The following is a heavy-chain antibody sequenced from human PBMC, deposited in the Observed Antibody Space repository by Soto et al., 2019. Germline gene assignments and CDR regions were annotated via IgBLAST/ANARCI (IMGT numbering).Heavy chain of an antibody. CDR3: MLQTLCC. Sequence: EVQLLESGGGLVQPGGSLRLSCAASGFTFSSYAMSWVRQAPGKGLEWVSAISGSDASTYYADSVKGRFTISRDNSKNTLYLQRNSLRAEDRPVYYCMLQTLCCWGQGTLVTVSS. CDR2: ISGSDAST. CDR1: GFTFSSYA. V-gene: IGHV3-23*01. D-gene: IGHD3-16*01. J-gene: IGHJ4*02.